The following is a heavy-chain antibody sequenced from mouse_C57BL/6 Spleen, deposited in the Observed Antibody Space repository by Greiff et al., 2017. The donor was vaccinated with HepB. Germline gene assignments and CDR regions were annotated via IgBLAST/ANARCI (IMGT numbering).Heavy chain of an antibody. CDR2: IDPSDSYT. CDR1: GYTFTSYW. V-gene: IGHV1-50*01. D-gene: IGHD2-3*01. Sequence: QVQLQQPGAELVKPGASVKLSCKASGYTFTSYWMQWVKQRPGQGLEWIGEIDPSDSYTNYNQKFKGKATLTVDTSSSTAYMQLSSLTSEDSAVYYCARYDGYYAMDYWGQGTSVTVSS. J-gene: IGHJ4*01. CDR3: ARYDGYYAMDY.